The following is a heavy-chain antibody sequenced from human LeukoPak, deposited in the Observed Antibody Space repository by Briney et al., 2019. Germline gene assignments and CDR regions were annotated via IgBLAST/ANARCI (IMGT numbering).Heavy chain of an antibody. CDR1: GGSFSGYY. Sequence: SETLSLTRAVYGGSFSGYYWSWIRQPPGKGLEWIGEINHSGSTNYNPSLKSRVTISVDTSKNQFSLKLSSVTAADTAVYYCARTIGRIAARLKRAFDYWGQGTLVTVSS. CDR3: ARTIGRIAARLKRAFDY. J-gene: IGHJ4*02. CDR2: INHSGST. D-gene: IGHD6-6*01. V-gene: IGHV4-34*01.